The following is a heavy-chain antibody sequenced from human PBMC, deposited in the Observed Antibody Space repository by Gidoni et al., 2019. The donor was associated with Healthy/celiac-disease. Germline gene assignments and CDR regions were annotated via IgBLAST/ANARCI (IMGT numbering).Heavy chain of an antibody. V-gene: IGHV3-64D*06. D-gene: IGHD6-19*01. CDR1: GFPFSSYA. J-gene: IGHJ6*03. CDR2: ISSNGGST. Sequence: EVQLVESGGGLVQPGGSLRLSCSASGFPFSSYAMHWVRQAPGKGLEYVSAISSNGGSTYYADSVKGRFTISRDNSKNTLYLQMSSLRAEDTAVYYCVKDEAVADYYYYYMDVWGKGTTVTVSS. CDR3: VKDEAVADYYYYYMDV.